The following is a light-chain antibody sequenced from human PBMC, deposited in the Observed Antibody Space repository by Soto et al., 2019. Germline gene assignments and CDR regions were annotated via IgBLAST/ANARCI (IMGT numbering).Light chain of an antibody. CDR2: KAS. J-gene: IGKJ1*01. CDR1: QSISSW. CDR3: HQNNSYST. Sequence: DIQMTQSPSTLSASVGDRVTITCRASQSISSWLAWYQQKPGKAPKLLIYKASSLESGVPSRFSGIGSGTEFTLTISSLQPDDFATYYCHQNNSYSTFRQGTKVEIK. V-gene: IGKV1-5*03.